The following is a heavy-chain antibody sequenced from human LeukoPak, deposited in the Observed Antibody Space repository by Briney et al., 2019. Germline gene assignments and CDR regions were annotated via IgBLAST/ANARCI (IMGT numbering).Heavy chain of an antibody. CDR1: GFTFSSYT. D-gene: IGHD6-13*01. CDR3: ARRIAAAGIFFDY. J-gene: IGHJ4*02. CDR2: IYYSGST. Sequence: GSLRLSCAASGFTFSSYTMNWIRQPPGKGLEWIGSIYYSGSTYYNPSLKSRVTISVDTSKNQFSLKLSSVTAADTAVYYCARRIAAAGIFFDYWGQGTLVTVSS. V-gene: IGHV4-39*01.